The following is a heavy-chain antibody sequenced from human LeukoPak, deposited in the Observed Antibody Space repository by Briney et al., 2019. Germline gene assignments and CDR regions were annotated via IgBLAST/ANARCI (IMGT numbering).Heavy chain of an antibody. CDR2: INPSGGST. D-gene: IGHD6-19*01. CDR1: GYTFTSYY. CDR3: ARDQQWAVAQNFYFGMDA. J-gene: IGHJ6*02. Sequence: GASVKVSCKASGYTFTSYYMHWVRQAPGQGLEWMGIINPSGGSTSYAQKFQGRVTMTRDTSTSTVYMELSSLRAEDTAVYYCARDQQWAVAQNFYFGMDAWGHGTTVTVSS. V-gene: IGHV1-46*01.